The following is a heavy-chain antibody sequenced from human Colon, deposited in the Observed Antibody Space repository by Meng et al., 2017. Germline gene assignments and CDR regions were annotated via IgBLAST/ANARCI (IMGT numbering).Heavy chain of an antibody. J-gene: IGHJ5*02. Sequence: QVHVVQSGGEVKKPGALVKVSCKTSGYTFIDYYIHWVRLAPGQGLEWMGWINPKSGGTNIPQKFQGKVTMTRDASINTFYMELNRLTNDDTAVYYCARAGINTWYFDNWLDPWGQGTLVTVSS. CDR3: ARAGINTWYFDNWLDP. V-gene: IGHV1-2*02. CDR2: INPKSGGT. D-gene: IGHD6-13*01. CDR1: GYTFIDYY.